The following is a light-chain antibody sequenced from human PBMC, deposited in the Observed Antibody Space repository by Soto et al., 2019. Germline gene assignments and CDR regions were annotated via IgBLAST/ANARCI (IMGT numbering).Light chain of an antibody. Sequence: QSALTQPPSASGSPGQSVTISCTGTKSDIGVYACVSWYQHHPGKAPRLIIYEVVQRPSGVPDRFSGSKCGNTASLTVSGLQAADEADYFCKAYAGSNTYVFGSGTKVTVL. CDR2: EVV. J-gene: IGLJ1*01. CDR3: KAYAGSNTYV. V-gene: IGLV2-8*01. CDR1: KSDIGVYAC.